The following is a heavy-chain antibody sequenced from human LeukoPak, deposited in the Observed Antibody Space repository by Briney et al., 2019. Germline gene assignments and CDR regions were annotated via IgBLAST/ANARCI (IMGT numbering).Heavy chain of an antibody. Sequence: GGSLRLSCAASGFTFSSYGMHWVRQAPGKGLEWVAVIWNDGSKSDYPDSVKGRFTISRDDSKNTLFLQMSSLRVEDTAVYYCARFRSGWYMDYWGQGTLVTVSS. CDR1: GFTFSSYG. CDR2: IWNDGSKS. J-gene: IGHJ4*02. V-gene: IGHV3-33*01. D-gene: IGHD6-19*01. CDR3: ARFRSGWYMDY.